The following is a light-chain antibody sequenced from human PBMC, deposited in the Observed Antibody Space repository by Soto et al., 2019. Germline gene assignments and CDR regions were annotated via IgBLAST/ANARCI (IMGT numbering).Light chain of an antibody. CDR3: QSYDSSNHGV. CDR1: SGSIASNY. V-gene: IGLV6-57*01. J-gene: IGLJ3*02. CDR2: EDN. Sequence: NFMLTQPHSVSESPGKTVTISCTRSSGSIASNYVQWYQQRPGSSPTTVIYEDNQRPSGVPDRFSGSIDSSSNSASLTISGLKTEYEADYYCQSYDSSNHGVFGGGTKVTVL.